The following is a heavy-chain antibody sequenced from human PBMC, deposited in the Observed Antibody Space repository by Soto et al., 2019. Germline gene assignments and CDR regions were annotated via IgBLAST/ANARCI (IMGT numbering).Heavy chain of an antibody. CDR2: IYYSGST. CDR1: GGSISSYD. V-gene: IGHV4-59*01. CDR3: ARDPRRYYYDSSGPIYFDY. J-gene: IGHJ4*02. D-gene: IGHD3-22*01. Sequence: SETLSLTCTVSGGSISSYDWSWIRQPPGKGLAWIGYIYYSGSTNYNPSLKSRVTISVDTSKNQFSLKLSSVTAADTAVYYCARDPRRYYYDSSGPIYFDYWGQGTLVTVSS.